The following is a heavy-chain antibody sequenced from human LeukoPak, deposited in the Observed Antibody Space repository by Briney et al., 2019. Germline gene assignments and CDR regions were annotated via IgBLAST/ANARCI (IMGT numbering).Heavy chain of an antibody. V-gene: IGHV4-4*07. CDR1: GGSIGTFY. CDR2: IWSSGTT. Sequence: PSETLSLTCSVSGGSIGTFYWNWIRQPAGKGLEWIGRIWSSGTTNYNPFLKSRVTMSLDTSKNQVSLNLISVTAADTALYYCARSEHVTFDYWGRGTVVIVSS. CDR3: ARSEHVTFDY. J-gene: IGHJ4*02.